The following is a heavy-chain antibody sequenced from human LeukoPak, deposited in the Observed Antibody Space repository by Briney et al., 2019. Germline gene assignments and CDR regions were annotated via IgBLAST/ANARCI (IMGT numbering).Heavy chain of an antibody. CDR3: AREHRLWLDP. CDR1: GFTFSSYA. CDR2: ISYDGSNK. V-gene: IGHV3-30*04. J-gene: IGHJ5*02. Sequence: GGSLRLSCAASGFTFSSYAMHWVRQAPGKGLEWVAVISYDGSNKYYADSVKGRFTISRDNSKNTLYLQMNSLRAEDTAVYYCAREHRLWLDPWGQGTLVTVSS.